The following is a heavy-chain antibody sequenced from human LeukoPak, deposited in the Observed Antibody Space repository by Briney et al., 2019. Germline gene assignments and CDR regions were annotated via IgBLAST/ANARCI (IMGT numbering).Heavy chain of an antibody. CDR3: AKAPNNYFGSGSYSWFDP. CDR1: GFTFSSYA. CDR2: ISGSGGST. J-gene: IGHJ5*02. V-gene: IGHV3-23*01. D-gene: IGHD3-10*01. Sequence: PGGSLRLSCAASGFTFSSYAMSWVRQAPGKGLEWVSAISGSGGSTYYADSVKGRFTISRDNSKNTLYLQMNSLRAEDTAVYYCAKAPNNYFGSGSYSWFDPWGQGTLVTVSS.